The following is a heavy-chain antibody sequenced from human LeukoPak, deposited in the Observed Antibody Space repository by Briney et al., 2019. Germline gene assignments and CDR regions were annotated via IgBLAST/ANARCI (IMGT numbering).Heavy chain of an antibody. CDR1: GYTFTDYY. D-gene: IGHD5-18*01. CDR2: VDPEDGET. Sequence: ASVKVSCKVSGYTFTDYYMHWVQQAPGKGLEWMGLVDPEDGETIYAERFQSRVTITADTSTDTAYMELSSLRSEDTAVYYCATEYGYSYPRGLIGYWGQGTLVTVSS. J-gene: IGHJ4*02. CDR3: ATEYGYSYPRGLIGY. V-gene: IGHV1-69-2*01.